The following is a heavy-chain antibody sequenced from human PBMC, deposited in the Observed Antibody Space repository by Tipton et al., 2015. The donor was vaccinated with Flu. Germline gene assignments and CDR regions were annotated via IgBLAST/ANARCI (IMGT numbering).Heavy chain of an antibody. V-gene: IGHV4-59*01. Sequence: GLVKPSETLSLTCTVSGDSISSYYWNWIRQPPGKGLEWIGYIYYIGSAKYNPSLKSRVTISVDTSKNQFSLKLTTVTAADAAVYYCARDRRQVIATGATNYYYYGLDVWGQGNTVTVSS. CDR2: IYYIGSA. CDR1: GDSISSYY. J-gene: IGHJ6*02. CDR3: ARDRRQVIATGATNYYYYGLDV. D-gene: IGHD6-13*01.